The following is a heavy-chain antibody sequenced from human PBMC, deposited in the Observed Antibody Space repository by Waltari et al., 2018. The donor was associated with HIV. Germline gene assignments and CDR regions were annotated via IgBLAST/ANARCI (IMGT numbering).Heavy chain of an antibody. V-gene: IGHV3-23*01. D-gene: IGHD6-13*01. Sequence: EVHLLESGGGLVQPGGSLRLSCAASGFAFNSYGMNWVSQTPGGGLEWASGHSCGGGSTYYADSVKGRFTISRDSFNNTLYLHMTSLRAEDTALYFCAKSPRAAPYYFDSWGQGTQVTVSS. J-gene: IGHJ4*02. CDR1: GFAFNSYG. CDR2: HSCGGGST. CDR3: AKSPRAAPYYFDS.